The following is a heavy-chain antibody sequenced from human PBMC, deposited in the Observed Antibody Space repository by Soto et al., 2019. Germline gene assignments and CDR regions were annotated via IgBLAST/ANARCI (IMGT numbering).Heavy chain of an antibody. Sequence: PGGSLRLSCAASGFTFSTYGMHWVRLAPGKGLEWVAIISYDGSNKYYADSVKGRFTISRDNSKNTLYLQMNSLRPEDTAVYNCAKEGALYCSAGSCGFDYWGQGTLVTVSS. V-gene: IGHV3-30*18. CDR1: GFTFSTYG. CDR2: ISYDGSNK. J-gene: IGHJ4*02. CDR3: AKEGALYCSAGSCGFDY. D-gene: IGHD2-15*01.